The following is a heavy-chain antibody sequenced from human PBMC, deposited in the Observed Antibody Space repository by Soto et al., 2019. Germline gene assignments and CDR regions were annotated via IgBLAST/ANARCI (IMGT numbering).Heavy chain of an antibody. V-gene: IGHV4-39*01. Sequence: SETLSLTCTVSCVSLSSSSYYWGWIRQTPGKGLEWIGTIYFSGSTYYNPSLKSRVTISVDRSKNQFSLNLTSVTAADTAVYYCARHGSYWGPGTLVTVSS. J-gene: IGHJ4*02. CDR3: ARHGSY. CDR1: CVSLSSSSYY. CDR2: IYFSGST.